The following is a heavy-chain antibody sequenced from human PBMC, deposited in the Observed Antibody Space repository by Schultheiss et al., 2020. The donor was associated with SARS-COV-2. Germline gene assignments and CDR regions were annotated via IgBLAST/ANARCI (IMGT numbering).Heavy chain of an antibody. CDR1: GFTFSSYG. D-gene: IGHD6-19*01. V-gene: IGHV3-30*03. CDR3: ARDGDSSGWSIWFDP. J-gene: IGHJ5*02. CDR2: ISYDGSNK. Sequence: GGSLRLSCAASGFTFSSYGMHWVRQAPGKGLEWVAVISYDGSNKYYADSVKGRFTISRDNSKNTLYLQMNSLRAEDTAVYYCARDGDSSGWSIWFDPWGQGTLVTVSS.